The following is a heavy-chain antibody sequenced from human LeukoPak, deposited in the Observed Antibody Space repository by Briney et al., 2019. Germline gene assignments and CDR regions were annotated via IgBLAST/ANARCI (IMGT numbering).Heavy chain of an antibody. D-gene: IGHD3-22*01. V-gene: IGHV3-21*01. CDR1: GFTFSSYS. J-gene: IGHJ4*02. Sequence: GGSLRLSCAASGFTFSSYSMNWVRQAPGKGLEWVSSIISSSSYIYYADSVKGRFTISRDNAKNSLYLQMNSLRAEDTAVYYCARDLRYDSSGYYYLAFDYWGQGTLVTVSS. CDR2: IISSSSYI. CDR3: ARDLRYDSSGYYYLAFDY.